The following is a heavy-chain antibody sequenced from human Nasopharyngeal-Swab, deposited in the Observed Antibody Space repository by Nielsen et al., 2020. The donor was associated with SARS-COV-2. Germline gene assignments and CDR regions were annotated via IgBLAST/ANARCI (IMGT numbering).Heavy chain of an antibody. D-gene: IGHD3-22*01. CDR3: ARTYDSSGYWVWYYYYGMDV. CDR2: ISYDGSNK. CDR1: GFTFSSYA. J-gene: IGHJ6*02. V-gene: IGHV3-30-3*01. Sequence: GESLKISCAASGFTFSSYAMHWVRQAPGKGLEWVAVISYDGSNKYYADSVKGRFTISRDNSKNTLYLQMNSRRAEDTAVYYCARTYDSSGYWVWYYYYGMDVWGQGTTVTVSS.